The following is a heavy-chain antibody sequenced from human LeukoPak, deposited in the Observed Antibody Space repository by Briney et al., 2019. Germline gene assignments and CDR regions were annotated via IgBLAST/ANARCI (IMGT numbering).Heavy chain of an antibody. CDR3: ARDHSGGHSYGLSRARPTNWFDP. CDR1: GYTFTSYG. D-gene: IGHD5-18*01. V-gene: IGHV1-18*04. Sequence: ASVKVSCKASGYTFTSYGISWVRQAPGQGLEWMGWISAYNGNTNYAQKLQGRVTMTTDTSTSTAYMELRSLRSDDTAVYYCARDHSGGHSYGLSRARPTNWFDPWGQGTLVTVSS. J-gene: IGHJ5*02. CDR2: ISAYNGNT.